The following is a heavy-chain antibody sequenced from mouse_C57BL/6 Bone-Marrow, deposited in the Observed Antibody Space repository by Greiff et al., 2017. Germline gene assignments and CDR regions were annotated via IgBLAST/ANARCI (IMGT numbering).Heavy chain of an antibody. CDR2: IYPRSGNT. Sequence: QVHVKQSGAELARPGASVTLSCKASGYTFTSYGISWVKQRTGPGLEWIGEIYPRSGNTYYNEKFKGKATLTADKSSSTAYMELRSLTSEDSAVYFCAREAITTGVDYWGQGTTLTVSS. V-gene: IGHV1-81*01. J-gene: IGHJ2*01. CDR3: AREAITTGVDY. CDR1: GYTFTSYG. D-gene: IGHD1-1*01.